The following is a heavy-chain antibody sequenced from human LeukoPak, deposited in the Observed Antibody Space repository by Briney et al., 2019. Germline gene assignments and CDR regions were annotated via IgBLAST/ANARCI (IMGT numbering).Heavy chain of an antibody. Sequence: SVKVSCKASGGTFSSYAISWVRQAPGQGLEWMGGIIPIFGTANYAQKFQGRVTITTDESTSTAYMELSSLRSEDTAVYYCAVIKADSSSSGHYYYYMDVWGKGTMVTVSS. CDR3: AVIKADSSSSGHYYYYMDV. J-gene: IGHJ6*03. V-gene: IGHV1-69*05. CDR2: IIPIFGTA. CDR1: GGTFSSYA. D-gene: IGHD6-6*01.